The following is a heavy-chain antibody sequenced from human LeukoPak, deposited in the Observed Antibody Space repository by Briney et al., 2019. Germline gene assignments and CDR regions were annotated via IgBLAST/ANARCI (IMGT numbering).Heavy chain of an antibody. Sequence: ASVKVSCKASGYTFTSYGISWVQQAPGQGLEWMGWISAYNGNTNYAQKLQGRVTMTTDTSTSTAYMELSSLRSEDTAVYYCGRGARPPHYYYYMDVWGKGTTVTVSS. CDR3: GRGARPPHYYYYMDV. D-gene: IGHD5-12*01. CDR1: GYTFTSYG. J-gene: IGHJ6*03. V-gene: IGHV1-18*01. CDR2: ISAYNGNT.